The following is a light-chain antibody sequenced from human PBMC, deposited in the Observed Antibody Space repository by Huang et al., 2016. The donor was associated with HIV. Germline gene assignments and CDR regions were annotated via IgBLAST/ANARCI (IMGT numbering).Light chain of an antibody. CDR3: QQFYTTPLT. CDR1: QSVLYSSNNKNY. Sequence: DIVLTQSSESLAVSLGERATINCKSSQSVLYSSNNKNYLTWYQQKPGQPPKLLIYWAATRDSGVPDRFSGSWSGTDFTLTISSLQAEYVAVYYCQQFYTTPLTFGQGTKLEIK. J-gene: IGKJ2*01. V-gene: IGKV4-1*01. CDR2: WAA.